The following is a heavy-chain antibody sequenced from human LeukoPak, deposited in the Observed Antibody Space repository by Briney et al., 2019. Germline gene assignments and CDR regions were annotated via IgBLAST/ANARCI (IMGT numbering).Heavy chain of an antibody. D-gene: IGHD4-17*01. V-gene: IGHV3-48*02. CDR1: GFTFISYG. J-gene: IGHJ6*02. Sequence: PGGSLRLSCAASGFTFISYGMNWVRQAPGKGLEWVSYISSSSSSIYYADSVKGRFTISRDSAKNSLYLQMNSLRDEDTAVYYCAKDLALYGDYEGGDYYGMDVWGQGTTVTVSS. CDR2: ISSSSSSI. CDR3: AKDLALYGDYEGGDYYGMDV.